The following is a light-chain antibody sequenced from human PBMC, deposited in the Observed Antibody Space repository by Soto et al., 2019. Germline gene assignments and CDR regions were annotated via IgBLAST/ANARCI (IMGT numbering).Light chain of an antibody. V-gene: IGKV3-11*01. CDR2: AAS. Sequence: DIGVTQSAGTLSLSQGHRLPLSWRASQSVSNYLAWYQQKPAQAASLLFSAASNRATGTPARFSGSGSGTDFTLTISSLEPEDFGVFYCQQRFDWPKITFGQGTRLEIK. CDR1: QSVSNY. J-gene: IGKJ5*01. CDR3: QQRFDWPKIT.